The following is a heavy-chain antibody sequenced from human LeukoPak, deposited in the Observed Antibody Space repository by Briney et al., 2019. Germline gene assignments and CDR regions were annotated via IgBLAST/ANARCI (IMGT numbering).Heavy chain of an antibody. CDR1: GYTFTGYY. CDR2: INPNSGGT. V-gene: IGHV1-2*02. CDR3: ATRDSRYVLFDY. J-gene: IGHJ4*02. D-gene: IGHD5-12*01. Sequence: GASVKVSCKASGYTFTGYYMHWVRQAPGQGLEWMGWINPNSGGTNYAQKFQGRVTMTRDTSIGTAYMELSRLRSDDTAVYYCATRDSRYVLFDYWGQGTLVTVSS.